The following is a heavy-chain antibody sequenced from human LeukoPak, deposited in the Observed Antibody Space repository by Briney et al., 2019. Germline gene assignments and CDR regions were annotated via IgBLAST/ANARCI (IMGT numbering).Heavy chain of an antibody. CDR1: EVSFTGAW. D-gene: IGHD2-21*01. V-gene: IGHV3-15*01. J-gene: IGHJ4*02. Sequence: PGGSLRLSCAASEVSFTGAWMSWVRQAPGKGLEWVGRIRSEADGGTADYAEPVKGRFTISRDDSKNTVYLQMNSLKTEDTAVYFCSSRPYDTYVIWGQGTLVTVSS. CDR2: IRSEADGGTA. CDR3: SSRPYDTYVI.